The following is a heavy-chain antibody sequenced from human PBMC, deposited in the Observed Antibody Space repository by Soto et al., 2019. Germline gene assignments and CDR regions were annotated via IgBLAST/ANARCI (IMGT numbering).Heavy chain of an antibody. CDR3: ARDSRPQWLPSTHFDY. Sequence: QVQLVESGGGVVQPGRSLRLSCAASGFTFSSYAMHWVRQAPGEGLEWVAVISYDGSNKYYADSVKGRFTISRHNSKNTLYLQMNSLRAEDTAVYYCARDSRPQWLPSTHFDYWGQGTLVTVSS. J-gene: IGHJ4*02. CDR2: ISYDGSNK. V-gene: IGHV3-30-3*01. CDR1: GFTFSSYA. D-gene: IGHD6-19*01.